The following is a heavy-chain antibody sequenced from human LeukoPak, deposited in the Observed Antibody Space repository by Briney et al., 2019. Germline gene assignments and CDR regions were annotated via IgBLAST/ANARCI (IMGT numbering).Heavy chain of an antibody. CDR1: GGTFSSYA. D-gene: IGHD6-19*01. J-gene: IGHJ4*02. Sequence: GASVKVSFKASGGTFSSYAISWVRQAPGQGLEWMGGIIPIFGTANYAQKFQGRVTITADKSTSTAYMELSSLRSEDTAVYYCARGSSGWYRACFDYWGQGTLVTVSS. CDR3: ARGSSGWYRACFDY. CDR2: IIPIFGTA. V-gene: IGHV1-69*06.